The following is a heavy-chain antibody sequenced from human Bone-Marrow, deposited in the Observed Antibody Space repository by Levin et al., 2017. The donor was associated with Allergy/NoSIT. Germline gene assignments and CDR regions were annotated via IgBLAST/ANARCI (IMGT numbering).Heavy chain of an antibody. D-gene: IGHD2-15*01. CDR1: GGSISSGDYY. J-gene: IGHJ6*02. V-gene: IGHV4-30-4*01. CDR2: IYYSGST. Sequence: SETLSLTCTVSGGSISSGDYYWSWIRQPPGKGLEWIGYIYYSGSTYYNPSLKSRVTISVDTSKNQFSLKLSSVTAADTAVYYCARYCSGGSCSPYYYYGMDVWGQGTTVTVSS. CDR3: ARYCSGGSCSPYYYYGMDV.